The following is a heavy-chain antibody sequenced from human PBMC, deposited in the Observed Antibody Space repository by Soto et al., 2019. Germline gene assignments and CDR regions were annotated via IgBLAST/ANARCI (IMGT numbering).Heavy chain of an antibody. CDR1: GFTVSSKY. V-gene: IGHV3-66*01. Sequence: PRGSLRLSCAASGFTVSSKYMSWVRQAPGKGLEWVSLIQSGGPTYYADSVKGRFTISRDTSENTLHLQMNSLRAEDTAVYYCARYLEIVVVTTAGYWGQGTLVTVSS. CDR2: IQSGGPT. J-gene: IGHJ4*02. CDR3: ARYLEIVVVTTAGY. D-gene: IGHD2-21*02.